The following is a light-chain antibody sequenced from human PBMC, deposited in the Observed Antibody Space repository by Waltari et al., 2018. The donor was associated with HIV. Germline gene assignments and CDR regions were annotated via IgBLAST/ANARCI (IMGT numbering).Light chain of an antibody. CDR2: KDS. CDR1: ALSKQY. CDR3: QSPDSSGTYVG. Sequence: SYELTQPPSVSVSPGQTARITCSGDALSKQYAYWYQQKQGQAPMLVIYKDSERPSGIPERFSGSSSGTTVTLTISGVQAEDEADYYCQSPDSSGTYVGFGGGTKLTVL. J-gene: IGLJ2*01. V-gene: IGLV3-25*03.